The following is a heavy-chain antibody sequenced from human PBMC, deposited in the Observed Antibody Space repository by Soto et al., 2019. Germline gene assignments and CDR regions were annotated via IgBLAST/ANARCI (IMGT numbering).Heavy chain of an antibody. V-gene: IGHV3-48*02. CDR2: INGRDGAI. Sequence: PGGSLRLSCAASGFSFSVYSMNWVRQAPGKGLEWVSYINGRDGAINYVDSAKGRFTISIDIAKNSLYLQMNSLRDEDTAVYFCARDHLWAFDYWGQGVLVTVSS. D-gene: IGHD3-3*02. CDR3: ARDHLWAFDY. J-gene: IGHJ4*02. CDR1: GFSFSVYS.